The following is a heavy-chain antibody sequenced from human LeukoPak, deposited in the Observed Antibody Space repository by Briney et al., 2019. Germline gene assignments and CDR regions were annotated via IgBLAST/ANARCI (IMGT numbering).Heavy chain of an antibody. CDR1: GFSLTSTGVA. V-gene: IGHV2-5*02. D-gene: IGHD1-1*01. Sequence: SGPTLVKPTQTLTLTCSFSGFSLTSTGVAVGLIRQPPGKALEWLALIFWDDDKKYSPSLKSRVTITKDTSNNQVVLIITNVDPVDTATYHCVHRQTGSTSFDYWGQGTLVIVSS. CDR2: IFWDDDK. J-gene: IGHJ4*02. CDR3: VHRQTGSTSFDY.